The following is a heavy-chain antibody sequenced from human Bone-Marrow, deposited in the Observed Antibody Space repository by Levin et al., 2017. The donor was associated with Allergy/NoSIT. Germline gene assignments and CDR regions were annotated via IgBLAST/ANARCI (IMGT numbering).Heavy chain of an antibody. CDR2: IIPLVDAV. D-gene: IGHD4-11*01. CDR3: ARGMMTTNDY. J-gene: IGHJ4*02. V-gene: IGHV1-69*08. CDR1: GGTFSSYT. Sequence: GGSLRLSCKASGGTFSSYTVTWVRQAPGQGLEWMGRIIPLVDAVNYAQKYQGRVTITADKSTGTAYMELNNLRSDDTAIYYCARGMMTTNDYWGQGTLVTISS.